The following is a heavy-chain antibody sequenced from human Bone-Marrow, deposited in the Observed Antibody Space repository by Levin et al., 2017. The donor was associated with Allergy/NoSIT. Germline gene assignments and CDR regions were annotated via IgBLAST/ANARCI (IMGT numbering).Heavy chain of an antibody. Sequence: SETLSLTCTVSGASISDGGFYWAWIRQSPGTGLEWIGYISYVGYTFYNPSVRSRITISLDTSKNQYFLNLASVTVADTAVYFCARESVSDNYFDPWGQGTLVSVSS. CDR3: ARESVSDNYFDP. CDR2: ISYVGYT. V-gene: IGHV4-31*03. D-gene: IGHD3-22*01. J-gene: IGHJ5*02. CDR1: GASISDGGFY.